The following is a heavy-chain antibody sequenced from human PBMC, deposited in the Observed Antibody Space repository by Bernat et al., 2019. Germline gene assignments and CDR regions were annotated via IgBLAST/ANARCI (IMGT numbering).Heavy chain of an antibody. J-gene: IGHJ3*02. D-gene: IGHD3-16*01. V-gene: IGHV3-53*01. CDR2: IYSGGST. CDR3: ATGIIATNTFDI. CDR1: GFTVSSNY. Sequence: VQLVESGGGVVQPGRSLRLSCAASGFTVSSNYMSWVRQAPGKGLEWVSVIYSGGSTYYADSVKGRFTISRDNSKNTLYLQMNSLRAEDTAVYYCATGIIATNTFDIWGQGTMVTVSS.